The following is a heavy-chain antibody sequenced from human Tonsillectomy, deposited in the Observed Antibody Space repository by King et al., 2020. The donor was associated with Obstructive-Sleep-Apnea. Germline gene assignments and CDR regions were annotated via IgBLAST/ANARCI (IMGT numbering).Heavy chain of an antibody. D-gene: IGHD2-2*01. Sequence: VQLVQSGAEVKKPGASVKVSCTASGYTFTGDYIHWVRQAPGQGLEWMGWIDPNSGGTNYAQKFQGRVPMTRDTSTSTVYMELSRLSSDDTAVYYCARDECSSTTCYPYYYYGMDVWGQGTTVTVSS. V-gene: IGHV1-2*02. CDR2: IDPNSGGT. J-gene: IGHJ6*02. CDR3: ARDECSSTTCYPYYYYGMDV. CDR1: GYTFTGDY.